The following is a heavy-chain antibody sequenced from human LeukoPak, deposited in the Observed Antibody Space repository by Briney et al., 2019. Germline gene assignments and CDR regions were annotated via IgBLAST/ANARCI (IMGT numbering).Heavy chain of an antibody. D-gene: IGHD4-23*01. Sequence: ASVKVSCKASGGTFISYAISWVRQAPGQGLEWMGGIIPIFGTANYAQKFQGRVTITADESTSTAYMELSSLRSEDTAVYYCARTQGVYYGGNFGAFDIWGQGTTVTVSS. CDR3: ARTQGVYYGGNFGAFDI. V-gene: IGHV1-69*01. J-gene: IGHJ3*02. CDR2: IIPIFGTA. CDR1: GGTFISYA.